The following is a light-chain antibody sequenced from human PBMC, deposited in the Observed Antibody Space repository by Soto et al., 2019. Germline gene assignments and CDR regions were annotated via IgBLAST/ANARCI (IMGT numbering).Light chain of an antibody. CDR1: QTISTW. CDR2: KAS. J-gene: IGKJ5*01. V-gene: IGKV1-5*03. CDR3: QQANSFPIS. Sequence: DIQVTQSPTTLSASVGDRVPLPWWASQTISTWMAWYQQKPGKAPKLLIYKASTLKSGVPSRFSGSGSGTDFTLTISNLQPEDFATYYCQQANSFPISFGQGTRLEIK.